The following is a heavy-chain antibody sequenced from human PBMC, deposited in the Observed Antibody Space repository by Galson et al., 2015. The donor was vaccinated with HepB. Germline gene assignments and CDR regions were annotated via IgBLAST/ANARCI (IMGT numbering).Heavy chain of an antibody. V-gene: IGHV1-18*01. CDR1: GYSFTTYG. CDR3: ARAHDIYGFSHDYYSGNIATLYYGMEV. J-gene: IGHJ6*02. Sequence: SVKVSCKASGYSFTTYGITWVRQAPGQGLEWMGWISAYNGDTNYAQNFQDRVSMTTDTSTDTAYMDLRSLRADDTAVYYCARAHDIYGFSHDYYSGNIATLYYGMEVWGQGTTVTVSS. D-gene: IGHD5-12*01. CDR2: ISAYNGDT.